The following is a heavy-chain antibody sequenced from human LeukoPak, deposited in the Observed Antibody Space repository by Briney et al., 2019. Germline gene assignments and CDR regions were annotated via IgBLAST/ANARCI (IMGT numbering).Heavy chain of an antibody. J-gene: IGHJ3*02. CDR3: AKDRPPYSSGSDAFDI. CDR1: GFTFSNAW. Sequence: GSLRLSCAASGFTFSNAWMSWVRQAPGKGLEWVSGISGSGGSTYYADSVKGRFTISRDNTKNTLYLQMNSLRAEDTAVYYCAKDRPPYSSGSDAFDIWGQGTMVTVSS. D-gene: IGHD6-25*01. CDR2: ISGSGGST. V-gene: IGHV3-23*01.